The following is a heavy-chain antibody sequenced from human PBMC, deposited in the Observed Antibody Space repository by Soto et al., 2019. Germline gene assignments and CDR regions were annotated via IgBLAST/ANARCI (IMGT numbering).Heavy chain of an antibody. CDR2: ISSSSSYI. J-gene: IGHJ6*02. CDR3: ARDHQESWTHSYYYYGMDV. D-gene: IGHD6-13*01. V-gene: IGHV3-21*04. CDR1: GFTFSSYG. Sequence: GGSLRLSCAASGFTFSSYGMNWVRQAPGKGLEWVSSISSSSSYIYYSDSVKGRFTISRDNAKNSLYLQMNSLRAEDTAVYYCARDHQESWTHSYYYYGMDVWGQGTTVTVSS.